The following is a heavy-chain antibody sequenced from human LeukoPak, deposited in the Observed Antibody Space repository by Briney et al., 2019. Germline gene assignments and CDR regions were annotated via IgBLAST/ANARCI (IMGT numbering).Heavy chain of an antibody. D-gene: IGHD1-7*01. CDR3: ARDRLGITGTIYYYMDV. CDR2: IIPIFGTA. Sequence: SLKVSCKASGGTFSSYAISWVRQAPGQGLEWMRGIIPIFGTANYAQKFQGRVTITTDESTSTAYMELSSLRSEDTAVYYCARDRLGITGTIYYYMDVWGKGTTVTVSS. V-gene: IGHV1-69*05. CDR1: GGTFSSYA. J-gene: IGHJ6*03.